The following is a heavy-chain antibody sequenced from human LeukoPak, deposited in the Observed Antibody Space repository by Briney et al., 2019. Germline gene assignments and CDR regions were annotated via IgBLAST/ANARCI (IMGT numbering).Heavy chain of an antibody. CDR1: GYTFTSYD. D-gene: IGHD3-9*01. CDR2: MNPNSGNT. V-gene: IGHV1-8*01. CDR3: ARDFPYYDILTGYRNYYYGMDV. Sequence: GASEKVSCKASGYTFTSYDINWVRQATGQGLEWMGWMNPNSGNTGYAQKFQGRVTMTRNTSISTAYMELSSLRSEDTAVYYCARDFPYYDILTGYRNYYYGMDVWGQGTTVTVSS. J-gene: IGHJ6*02.